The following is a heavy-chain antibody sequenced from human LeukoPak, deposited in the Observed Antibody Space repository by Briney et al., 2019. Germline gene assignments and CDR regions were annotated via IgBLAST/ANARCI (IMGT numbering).Heavy chain of an antibody. CDR3: ARAPSGVGEDY. Sequence: PGGSLRLSCAASGFTFSSYAMHWVRQAPGKGLEYVSAISSHGGSTYYANSVKGRFTISRDNSKNTLYLQMGSLRAEDMAVYYCARAPSGVGEDYWGQGTLVTVSS. D-gene: IGHD3-16*01. CDR2: ISSHGGST. CDR1: GFTFSSYA. V-gene: IGHV3-64*01. J-gene: IGHJ4*02.